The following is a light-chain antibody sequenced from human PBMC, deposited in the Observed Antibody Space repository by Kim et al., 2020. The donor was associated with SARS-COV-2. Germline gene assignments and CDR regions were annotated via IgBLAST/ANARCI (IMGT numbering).Light chain of an antibody. J-gene: IGKJ2*01. Sequence: SAYVGDIVTLTCLASQGIRNDVGLYQQKPGKAPKRLLYSASTLQSRVPSRFRGSGYGTEFTLPIRSLQPEDFATYYCLPHIIYPPTFLQGTNL. CDR3: LPHIIYPPT. CDR2: SAS. CDR1: QGIRND. V-gene: IGKV1-17*01.